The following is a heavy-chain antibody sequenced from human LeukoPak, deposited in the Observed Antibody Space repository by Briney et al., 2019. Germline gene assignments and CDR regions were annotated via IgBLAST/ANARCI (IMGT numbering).Heavy chain of an antibody. CDR3: AKCDAQWLVQTGIDY. CDR1: GFTFSSYG. J-gene: IGHJ4*02. Sequence: GGSLRLSCAASGFTFSSYGMHWVRQAPGKGLEWVAFIRYDGSNKYYADSVKGRFTISRDNSKNTLYLQMNSLRAEDTAVYYCAKCDAQWLVQTGIDYWGQGTLVTVSS. CDR2: IRYDGSNK. D-gene: IGHD6-19*01. V-gene: IGHV3-30*02.